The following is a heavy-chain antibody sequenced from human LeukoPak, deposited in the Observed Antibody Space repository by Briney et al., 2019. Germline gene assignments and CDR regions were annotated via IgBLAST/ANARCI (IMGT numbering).Heavy chain of an antibody. CDR1: GFTFSSYR. J-gene: IGHJ4*02. Sequence: GGSLRLSCAASGFTFSSYRMNWVRQAPGKGLEWVSSISSSSSYIYYADSVKGRFTISRDNAKNSLYLQMNSLRAEDTAVYYCARDQYFWSGYSTPAGDYWGQGTLVTVSS. D-gene: IGHD3-3*01. CDR2: ISSSSSYI. V-gene: IGHV3-21*01. CDR3: ARDQYFWSGYSTPAGDY.